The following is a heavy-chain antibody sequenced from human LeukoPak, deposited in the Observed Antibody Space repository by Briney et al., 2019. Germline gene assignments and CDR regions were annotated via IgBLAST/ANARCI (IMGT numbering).Heavy chain of an antibody. Sequence: GGSLRLSCAASGFTVSSNYMSWVRQAPGKGLEWVANIKPDGSEKYYVDSVKGRFTISRDNAKNSLYLQMNSLRAEDTAVYYCASGTVRGTGGMAVWGQGTTVTVSS. CDR1: GFTVSSNY. CDR2: IKPDGSEK. V-gene: IGHV3-7*01. CDR3: ASGTVRGTGGMAV. J-gene: IGHJ6*02. D-gene: IGHD6-19*01.